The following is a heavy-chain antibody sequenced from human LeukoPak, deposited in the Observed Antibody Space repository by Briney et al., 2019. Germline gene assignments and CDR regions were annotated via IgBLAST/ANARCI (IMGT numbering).Heavy chain of an antibody. CDR2: IKQDGSEK. CDR1: GFTFSSYW. Sequence: QSGGSLRLSCAASGFTFSSYWMSWVRQAPGKGLEWVANIKQDGSEKYYVDSVKGRFTISRDNAKNSLYLQMNSLRAEDTAVYYCARDKLPGPYYYGSGSYYPSWFDPWGQGTLVTVSS. J-gene: IGHJ5*02. D-gene: IGHD3-10*01. CDR3: ARDKLPGPYYYGSGSYYPSWFDP. V-gene: IGHV3-7*01.